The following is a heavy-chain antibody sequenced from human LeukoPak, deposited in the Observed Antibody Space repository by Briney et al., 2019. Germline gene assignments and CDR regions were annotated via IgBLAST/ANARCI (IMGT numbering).Heavy chain of an antibody. CDR2: INYSGST. CDR1: GDSISSYY. Sequence: SETLSLTCTVSGDSISSYYWSWIRQPPGKGLEWIGYINYSGSTHYNPSLKSRVTISGDTSKNQFSLKLSSVTAADTAVYYCARQPYSGSFPPDYWGQGTLVTVTS. CDR3: ARQPYSGSFPPDY. J-gene: IGHJ4*02. D-gene: IGHD1-26*01. V-gene: IGHV4-59*08.